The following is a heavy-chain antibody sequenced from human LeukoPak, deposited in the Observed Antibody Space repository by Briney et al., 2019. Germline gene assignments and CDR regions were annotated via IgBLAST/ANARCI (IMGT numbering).Heavy chain of an antibody. D-gene: IGHD6-13*01. CDR1: GFNFSSYE. Sequence: GGSLRLSCAASGFNFSSYEMNWVRQAPGKGLEWVSYISSSGSTIYYADSVKGRFTISRDNAKNSLYLQMNSLRAGDTAVDYCARSAAAGTFPDYWGQGTLVTVSS. CDR2: ISSSGSTI. CDR3: ARSAAAGTFPDY. J-gene: IGHJ4*02. V-gene: IGHV3-48*03.